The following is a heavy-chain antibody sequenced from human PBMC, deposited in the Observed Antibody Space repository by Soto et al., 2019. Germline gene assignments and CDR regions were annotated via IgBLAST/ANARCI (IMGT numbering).Heavy chain of an antibody. CDR3: ASVRELGLDAFDI. CDR1: GYTFTSYG. J-gene: IGHJ3*02. CDR2: ISAYNGNT. V-gene: IGHV1-18*04. D-gene: IGHD1-26*01. Sequence: ASVKVSCKASGYTFTSYGMSWVRQAPGQGLEWMGWISAYNGNTNYAQKLQGRVTMTTDTSTSTAYMELRSLRSDDTAVYYCASVRELGLDAFDIWGQGTMVTVSS.